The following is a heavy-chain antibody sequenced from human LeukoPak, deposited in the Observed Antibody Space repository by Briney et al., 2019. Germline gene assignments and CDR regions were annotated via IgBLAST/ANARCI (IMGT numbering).Heavy chain of an antibody. CDR2: IYWDDDK. D-gene: IGHD3-22*01. J-gene: IGHJ4*02. CDR3: AHSNPTAYSYDSSGYFFDY. V-gene: IGHV2-5*02. Sequence: SGPTLVKPTQTLTLTCSFSGFSLSRHGVSVGWIRQPPGKALEFLALIYWDDDKRYSASLKAGLRITKDTSRNQVVLTMTNIDPEDTATYYCAHSNPTAYSYDSSGYFFDYWGQGTLVIVSS. CDR1: GFSLSRHGVS.